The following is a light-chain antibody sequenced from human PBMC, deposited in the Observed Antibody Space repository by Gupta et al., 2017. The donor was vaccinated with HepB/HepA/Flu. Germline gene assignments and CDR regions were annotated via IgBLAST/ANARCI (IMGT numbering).Light chain of an antibody. CDR2: KAS. CDR3: QQYKSYSPYT. Sequence: DIQMTQSPSTLSASVGDRVTITCRASQSISSWLAWYQQKPGKAPKLLIYKASSLESGVPSRFSGSGCGTEFTLTISIRQPDDFATYYCQQYKSYSPYTFGQGTKLEIK. J-gene: IGKJ2*01. CDR1: QSISSW. V-gene: IGKV1-5*03.